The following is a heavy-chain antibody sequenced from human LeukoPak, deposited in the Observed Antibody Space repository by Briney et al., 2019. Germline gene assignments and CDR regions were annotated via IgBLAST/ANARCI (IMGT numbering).Heavy chain of an antibody. CDR1: GGSINTYY. D-gene: IGHD5-18*01. V-gene: IGHV4-59*01. CDR2: ISYSGIT. CDR3: ARHDHGYSSGRFDY. Sequence: SETLSLTCTVSGGSINTYYWSWLRQPPGKGLEWIAFISYSGITDYNPSLKARVIISVDMSRNQFSLGLTSVTAADTAVYYRARHDHGYSSGRFDYWGQGILVTVSS. J-gene: IGHJ4*02.